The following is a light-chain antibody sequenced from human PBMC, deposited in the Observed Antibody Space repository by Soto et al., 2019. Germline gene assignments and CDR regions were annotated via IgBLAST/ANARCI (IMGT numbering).Light chain of an antibody. CDR3: QTWGTGILV. V-gene: IGLV4-69*01. CDR2: LNSDGSH. Sequence: QAVVTQSPSASASLGASVKLTCTLSSGHSSYAIAWHQQQPEKGPRYLMKLNSDGSHSKGDGIPDRFSGSSSGAERYLTISRLQSEDEADYYCQTWGTGILVFGGGTKVTVL. J-gene: IGLJ2*01. CDR1: SGHSSYA.